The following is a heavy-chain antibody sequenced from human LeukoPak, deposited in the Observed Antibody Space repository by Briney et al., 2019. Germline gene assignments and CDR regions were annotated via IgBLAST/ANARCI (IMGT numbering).Heavy chain of an antibody. CDR1: GFTFSSYW. J-gene: IGHJ4*02. CDR3: ATSRTFDY. V-gene: IGHV3-74*01. CDR2: INSDGSST. Sequence: PGGSLRLSCAASGFTFSSYWMHWVRQSPGKGLVWVSGINSDGSSTSYADSVKGRFTISRDNAENTVCLQMNSLRAEDTAVYHCATSRTFDYWGQGTLVTVSS.